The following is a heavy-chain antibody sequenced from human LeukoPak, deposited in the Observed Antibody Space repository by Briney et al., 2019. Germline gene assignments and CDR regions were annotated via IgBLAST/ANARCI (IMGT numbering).Heavy chain of an antibody. CDR3: ARGQVPAARGYNWFDP. CDR1: GWAFNDYY. D-gene: IGHD2-2*01. CDR2: INARGDT. J-gene: IGHJ5*02. V-gene: IGHV4-34*01. Sequence: SETLSLTCAVYGWAFNDYYWNWIRQPPGKGLEWVGEINARGDTNFNPSLKSRVTISVDTSKSQFSLTLTSMIAADTAVYYCARGQVPAARGYNWFDPWGQGTLVTVSS.